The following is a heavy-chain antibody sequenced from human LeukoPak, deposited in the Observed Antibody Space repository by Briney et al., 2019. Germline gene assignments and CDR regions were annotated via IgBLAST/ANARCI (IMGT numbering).Heavy chain of an antibody. CDR2: ISYDGSNK. J-gene: IGHJ4*02. CDR1: GFTFSSYA. D-gene: IGHD3-22*01. CDR3: ARDSLYYDSSGYSNFDY. Sequence: GGSLRLSCAASGFTFSSYAMPWVRQAPGKGLEWVAVISYDGSNKYYADSVKGRFTISRDNSKNTLYLQMNSLRAEDTAVYYCARDSLYYDSSGYSNFDYWVQGTLVTVSS. V-gene: IGHV3-30-3*01.